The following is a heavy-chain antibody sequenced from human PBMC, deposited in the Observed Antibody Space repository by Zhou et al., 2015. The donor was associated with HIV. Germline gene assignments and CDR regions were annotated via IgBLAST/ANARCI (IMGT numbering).Heavy chain of an antibody. V-gene: IGHV1-69*12. D-gene: IGHD3-16*01. CDR2: SIPIFGTA. Sequence: QVQLVQSGAEVKKPGSSVKVSCKASGGTFSSYGITWVRQAPGQGLEWMGGSIPIFGTANYAQKFQGRVTITADESTSTAYMELGSLRSEDTAVYYCARERSLGELFEGVAYFDYWGQGTLVTVSS. CDR3: ARERSLGELFEGVAYFDY. J-gene: IGHJ4*02. CDR1: GGTFSSYG.